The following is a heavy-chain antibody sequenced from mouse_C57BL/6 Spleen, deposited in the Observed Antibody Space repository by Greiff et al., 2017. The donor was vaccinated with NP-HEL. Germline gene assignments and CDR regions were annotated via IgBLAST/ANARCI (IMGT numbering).Heavy chain of an antibody. D-gene: IGHD2-4*01. CDR2: ISDGGSYT. CDR3: ARNYYDYDGFAY. CDR1: GFTFSSYA. J-gene: IGHJ3*01. V-gene: IGHV5-4*01. Sequence: EVQVVESGGGLVKPGGSLKLSCAASGFTFSSYAMSWVRQTPEKRLEWVATISDGGSYTYYPDNVKSRFTISRDNAKNNLYLQMSHLKSEDTAMYYCARNYYDYDGFAYWGQGTLVTVSA.